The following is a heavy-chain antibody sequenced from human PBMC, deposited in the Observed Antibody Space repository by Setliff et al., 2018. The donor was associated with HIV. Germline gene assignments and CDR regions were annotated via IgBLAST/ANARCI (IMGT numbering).Heavy chain of an antibody. CDR2: IYSGGGT. Sequence: SETLSLTCNVSGDSIRSGGFYWGWIRQSPQKGLEWIGSIYSGGGTYYNPSLKSRVSISINNSKNHLSLELRSVTAADTAVYYCARDGHHGRISFYVTHKYFQFWGQGTPVTVSS. CDR1: GDSIRSGGFY. CDR3: ARDGHHGRISFYVTHKYFQF. D-gene: IGHD2-2*01. V-gene: IGHV4-39*07. J-gene: IGHJ1*01.